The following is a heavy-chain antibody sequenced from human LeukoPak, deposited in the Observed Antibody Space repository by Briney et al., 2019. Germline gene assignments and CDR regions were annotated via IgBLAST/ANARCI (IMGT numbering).Heavy chain of an antibody. Sequence: SETLSLTCSVSGSSMNLYSWNWIRQSPGKGLEWIAYMYYSGTTNYNPSLENRAAISLDLSRHQFSLRLNSVTAADTAVYYCAKSYGSGRAHDFWGQGTLVTVSS. D-gene: IGHD3-10*01. CDR2: MYYSGTT. CDR1: GSSMNLYS. CDR3: AKSYGSGRAHDF. V-gene: IGHV4-59*12. J-gene: IGHJ4*02.